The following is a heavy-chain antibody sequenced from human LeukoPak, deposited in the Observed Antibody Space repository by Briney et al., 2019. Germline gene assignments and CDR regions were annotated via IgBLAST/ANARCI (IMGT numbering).Heavy chain of an antibody. J-gene: IGHJ4*02. V-gene: IGHV3-23*01. Sequence: GGSLRLSCAASGFTFSSYGMSWVRQAPGKGLEWVSAISGSGGSTYYADSVKGRFTISRDNSKNSLYLQMNSLRAEDTAVYYCAREPMSHPFDYWGQGTLVTVSS. D-gene: IGHD5/OR15-5a*01. CDR2: ISGSGGST. CDR3: AREPMSHPFDY. CDR1: GFTFSSYG.